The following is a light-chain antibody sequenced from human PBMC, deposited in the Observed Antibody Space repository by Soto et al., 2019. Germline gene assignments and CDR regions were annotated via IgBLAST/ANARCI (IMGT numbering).Light chain of an antibody. V-gene: IGKV1-5*01. CDR3: QQYHIYSGT. CDR2: AAS. J-gene: IGKJ1*01. Sequence: DIQMTQSTSTLSGSVGDRVTITCRASQTISSWLAWYQQKPGKAPKLLIYAASTLQSGVPSRFSGSGSGTEFTLTINSLQPDDFATYYCQQYHIYSGTFGQGTKVDIK. CDR1: QTISSW.